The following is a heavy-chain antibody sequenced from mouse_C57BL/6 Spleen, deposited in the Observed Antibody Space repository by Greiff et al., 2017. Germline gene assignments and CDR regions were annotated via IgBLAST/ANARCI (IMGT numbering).Heavy chain of an antibody. CDR3: SRSLNKRDD. Sequence: VQLQQSGAELVKPGASVKLSCTASGFNIKDYYMHWVKQRTEQGLEWIGRIDPEDGETKYAPEFQGKATITADTSSNTAYLQLNILTTEDTAVYYCSRSLNKRDDWGQGTTLTVSS. CDR2: IDPEDGET. V-gene: IGHV14-2*01. J-gene: IGHJ2*01. CDR1: GFNIKDYY.